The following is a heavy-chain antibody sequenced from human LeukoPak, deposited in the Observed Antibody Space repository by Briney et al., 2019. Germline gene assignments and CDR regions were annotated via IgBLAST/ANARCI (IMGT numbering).Heavy chain of an antibody. V-gene: IGHV3-23*01. Sequence: GGPLTLSCAVCGFTFSSYAMSWLRQAPGKGLEWASSISGSGGSTSYADTVKGRFTISRDNSKNTLYLQMNSLRAEDTAVYYCANTSNYFDYWGEGTLVTVSS. J-gene: IGHJ4*02. CDR2: ISGSGGST. CDR1: GFTFSSYA. CDR3: ANTSNYFDY.